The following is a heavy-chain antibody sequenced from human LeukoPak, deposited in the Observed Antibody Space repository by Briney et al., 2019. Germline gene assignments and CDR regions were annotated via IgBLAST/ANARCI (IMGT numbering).Heavy chain of an antibody. J-gene: IGHJ4*02. V-gene: IGHV4-39*01. CDR3: ARQDYDILTPFDY. D-gene: IGHD3-9*01. CDR2: IYHSGST. CDR1: GGSISSSSYY. Sequence: SETLSLTCTVSGGSISSSSYYWGWIRQPPGKGLEWIGSIYHSGSTYYNPSLKSRVTISVDTSKNQFSLKLSSVTAADTAVYYCARQDYDILTPFDYWGQGTLVTVSS.